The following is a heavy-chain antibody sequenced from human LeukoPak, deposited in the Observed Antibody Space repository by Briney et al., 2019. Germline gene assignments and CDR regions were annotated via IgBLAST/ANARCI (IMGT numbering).Heavy chain of an antibody. CDR1: GFTFSSYS. CDR2: ISSSSSYI. V-gene: IGHV3-21*01. Sequence: AGGSLRLSCAASGFTFSSYSMIWVRQAPGKGLEWVSSISSSSSYIYYADSMKGRFTISRDSAKNSLYLQVNSLRAEDTAVYYCARDGRFGLPSDYWGQGTLITVSS. J-gene: IGHJ4*02. CDR3: ARDGRFGLPSDY. D-gene: IGHD3/OR15-3a*01.